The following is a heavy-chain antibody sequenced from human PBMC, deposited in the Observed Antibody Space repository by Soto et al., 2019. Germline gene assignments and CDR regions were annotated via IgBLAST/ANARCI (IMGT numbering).Heavy chain of an antibody. D-gene: IGHD6-6*01. J-gene: IGHJ5*02. CDR3: ARGGQLVTDNWFDP. V-gene: IGHV1-8*01. CDR2: MNPNSGNT. CDR1: GYTFTSYD. Sequence: GASVKVSCKASGYTFTSYDINWVRQATGQGLEWMGWMNPNSGNTGYAQKFQGRVTMTRNTSISTAYMELSSLRSEDTAVYYCARGGQLVTDNWFDPWGQGTLVTVSS.